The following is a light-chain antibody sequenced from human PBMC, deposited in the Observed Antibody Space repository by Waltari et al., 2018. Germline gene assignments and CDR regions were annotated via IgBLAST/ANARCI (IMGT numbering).Light chain of an antibody. CDR1: SSDVGFYNY. Sequence: QSALTQPASVSGSPGQSITLSCTGTSSDVGFYNYVSWYQQHPGKAPKLILYDVFERPSGVSNRFSGSKAGNTASLTISGLQAEDEADYYCNSYAGSSSWVFGGGTKLTVL. CDR2: DVF. CDR3: NSYAGSSSWV. J-gene: IGLJ3*02. V-gene: IGLV2-14*01.